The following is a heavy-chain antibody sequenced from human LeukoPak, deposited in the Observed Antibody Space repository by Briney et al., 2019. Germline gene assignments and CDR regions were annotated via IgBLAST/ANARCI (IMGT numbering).Heavy chain of an antibody. J-gene: IGHJ4*02. CDR3: TVRSSI. CDR2: IKSKDDGETI. Sequence: GGSLRLSCVASGITFRNYWMSWIRQAPGKGLEWVARIKSKDDGETIDYNAPVKGRFTISRDDSKNTLYLEMNSLKNEDTAMYYCTVRSSIWSQGTLVTVS. CDR1: GITFRNYW. D-gene: IGHD6-13*01. V-gene: IGHV3-15*01.